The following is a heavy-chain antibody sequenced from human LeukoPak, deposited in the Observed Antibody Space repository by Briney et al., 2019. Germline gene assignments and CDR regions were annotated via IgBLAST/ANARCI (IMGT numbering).Heavy chain of an antibody. CDR1: GGSISSGDYY. Sequence: SETSSLTCTVSGGSISSGDYYWSWIRQPPGKGLEWIGYIYYSGSTYYNPSLKSRVTISVDTSKNQFSLKLSSVTAADTAVYYCARGLFGDFDYWGQGTLVTVSS. D-gene: IGHD3-16*01. J-gene: IGHJ4*02. V-gene: IGHV4-30-4*01. CDR2: IYYSGST. CDR3: ARGLFGDFDY.